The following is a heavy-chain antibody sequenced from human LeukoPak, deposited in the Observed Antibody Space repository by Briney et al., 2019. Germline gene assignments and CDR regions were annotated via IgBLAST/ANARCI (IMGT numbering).Heavy chain of an antibody. J-gene: IGHJ4*02. CDR3: AKDRPNYYGTNGHYYRRDGDC. V-gene: IGHV3-23*01. Sequence: PGGSLRLSCVASGFTFSSYAMRWVRQAAGKGLEWVSSTSSSGETTYYADSVKGRFTISRDNSRTTLYLQMNSLRAEDTAVYYCAKDRPNYYGTNGHYYRRDGDCWGQGTLVTVSS. CDR1: GFTFSSYA. CDR2: TSSSGETT. D-gene: IGHD3-22*01.